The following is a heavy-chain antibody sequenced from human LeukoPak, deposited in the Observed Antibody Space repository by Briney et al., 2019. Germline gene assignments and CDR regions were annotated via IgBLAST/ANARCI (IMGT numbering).Heavy chain of an antibody. V-gene: IGHV3-23*01. CDR2: ISGSGGST. J-gene: IGHJ5*02. CDR1: GFTFSSYA. Sequence: GGALRLSCADSGFTFSSYAMSWVGQAPGEGVEWVSAISGSGGSTYYADSVKRRVTISIDNSKHTLYLQMNSLRAEDTAVYYCANGKTMVRCINCFDLWGQGTLVTVSS. CDR3: ANGKTMVRCINCFDL. D-gene: IGHD3-10*01.